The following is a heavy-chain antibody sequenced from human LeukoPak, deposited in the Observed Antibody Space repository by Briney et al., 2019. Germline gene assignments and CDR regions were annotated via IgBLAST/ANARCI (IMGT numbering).Heavy chain of an antibody. V-gene: IGHV6-1*01. Sequence: SQTLSLTCAISGDSVSSNSAAWNWIRQSPSRGLEWLGRTYYRSKWYNDYAVSVKSRITINPDTSKNQFSLQLNSVTPEDTAMYYCAREAPHIAVAGTRQGKRYKYYFDYWGQGTLVTVSS. J-gene: IGHJ4*02. CDR1: GDSVSSNSAA. CDR2: TYYRSKWYN. D-gene: IGHD6-19*01. CDR3: AREAPHIAVAGTRQGKRYKYYFDY.